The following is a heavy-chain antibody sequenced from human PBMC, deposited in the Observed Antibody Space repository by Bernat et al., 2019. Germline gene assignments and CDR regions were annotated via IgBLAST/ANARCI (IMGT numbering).Heavy chain of an antibody. CDR2: ISRSSNYI. Sequence: EVQLVESGGGLVKPGGFLRLSCAASGFTFSSYSMNWVRQAPGKGLAWVSSISRSSNYIYHADSVKGQFTITRDNDKNTLYLQMNSLRAKDTAVYYCARDRGITGTSLGYWGQGTLVTVSS. V-gene: IGHV3-21*01. J-gene: IGHJ4*02. CDR3: ARDRGITGTSLGY. CDR1: GFTFSSYS. D-gene: IGHD1-20*01.